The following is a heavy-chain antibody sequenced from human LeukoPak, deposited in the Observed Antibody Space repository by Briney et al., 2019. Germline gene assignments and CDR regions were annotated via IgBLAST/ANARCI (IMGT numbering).Heavy chain of an antibody. V-gene: IGHV3-48*01. CDR1: GFTFSSYS. CDR3: AKVPGQLADY. CDR2: ISSSSSTI. D-gene: IGHD6-6*01. Sequence: PGGSLRLSCAASGFTFSSYSMNWVRQAPGKGLEWVSYISSSSSTIYYADSVKGRFTISRDNAKNSLYLQMNSLRAEDTAVYYCAKVPGQLADYWGQGTLVTVSS. J-gene: IGHJ4*02.